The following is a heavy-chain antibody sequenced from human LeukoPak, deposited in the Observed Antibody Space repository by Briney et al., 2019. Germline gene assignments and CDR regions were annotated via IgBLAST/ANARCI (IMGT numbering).Heavy chain of an antibody. CDR1: GYTFTGYY. Sequence: ASVKVSCKASGYTFTGYYMHWVRQAPGQGLEWMGWINPNTGGTNYAQKFQGRVTMTMDTSISTAYMELTRLTSDDTAVYYCARGERYDSSGYPDSWGQGTLVTVSS. CDR3: ARGERYDSSGYPDS. D-gene: IGHD3-22*01. J-gene: IGHJ4*02. V-gene: IGHV1-2*02. CDR2: INPNTGGT.